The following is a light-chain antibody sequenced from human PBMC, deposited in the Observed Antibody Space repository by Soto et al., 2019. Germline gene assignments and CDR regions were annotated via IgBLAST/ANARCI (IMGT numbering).Light chain of an antibody. CDR2: EVS. Sequence: QSVLTQPASVSGSPGQSITISCTGTSSDVGGYNYVSWYQQHPGKAPKRMIYEVSNRPSGVSNRFSGSQSGKTASLTISGLQAEYEADYYCSSYTTSSIVVFGGGTKLPGL. J-gene: IGLJ2*01. V-gene: IGLV2-14*01. CDR1: SSDVGGYNY. CDR3: SSYTTSSIVV.